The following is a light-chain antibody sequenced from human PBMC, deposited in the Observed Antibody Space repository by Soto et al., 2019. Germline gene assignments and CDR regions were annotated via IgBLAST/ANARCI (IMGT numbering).Light chain of an antibody. CDR3: HQRSNWVSWT. J-gene: IGKJ1*01. V-gene: IGKV3-11*01. CDR2: DAS. Sequence: EIVLTQSPATLSLSPGERATLSCRASQSVSSYLAWYQQKPGQAPRLLIYDASNRATGIPARFSGSGSGTDFTPTINSLEPEDLAVYYGHQRSNWVSWTFGQGTKVEIK. CDR1: QSVSSY.